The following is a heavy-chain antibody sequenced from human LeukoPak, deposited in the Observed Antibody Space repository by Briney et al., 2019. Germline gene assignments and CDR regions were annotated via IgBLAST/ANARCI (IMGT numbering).Heavy chain of an antibody. Sequence: GGSLRLSCAASGFTFRSYWMSWVRQAPGKGLEWVATIKQDGSEKYYVDPVKGRFTISRDNAKNSLYLQMNSLRAEDTAVYHCAREYYYGSGSYYNGYWGQGTLVTVSS. CDR2: IKQDGSEK. J-gene: IGHJ4*02. V-gene: IGHV3-7*04. CDR3: AREYYYGSGSYYNGY. CDR1: GFTFRSYW. D-gene: IGHD3-10*01.